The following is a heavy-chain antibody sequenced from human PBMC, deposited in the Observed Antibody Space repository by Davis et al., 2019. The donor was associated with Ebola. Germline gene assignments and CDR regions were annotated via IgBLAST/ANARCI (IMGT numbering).Heavy chain of an antibody. CDR2: ISYDGSNK. CDR3: ARGRRLDV. Sequence: GESLKISCAASGFTFSSYAMHWVRQAPGKGLEWVAVISYDGSNKYYADSVKGRFTISRDNAKNSLYLQMNSLRAEDTAIYYCARGRRLDVWGQGTTVTVSS. V-gene: IGHV3-30*03. CDR1: GFTFSSYA. J-gene: IGHJ6*02.